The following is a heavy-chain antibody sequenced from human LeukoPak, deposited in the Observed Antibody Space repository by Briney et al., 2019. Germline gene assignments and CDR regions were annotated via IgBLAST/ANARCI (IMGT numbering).Heavy chain of an antibody. CDR1: GFTFSSYG. V-gene: IGHV3-30*18. J-gene: IGHJ4*02. Sequence: PGGSLRLSCAASGFTFSSYGMHWVRQAPGKGLEWVAVISYDGSNKYYADSVKGRFTISRDNSKNTLYLQMNSLRAEETAVYYCAKSSGIRGYDLDYWGQGTLVTVSS. D-gene: IGHD5-12*01. CDR2: ISYDGSNK. CDR3: AKSSGIRGYDLDY.